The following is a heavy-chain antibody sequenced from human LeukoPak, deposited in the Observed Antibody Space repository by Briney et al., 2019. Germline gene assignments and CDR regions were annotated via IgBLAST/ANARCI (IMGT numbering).Heavy chain of an antibody. Sequence: PSETLSLTCTVSGGSISSYYWSWVRQPPGKGLEWVGYIYYSGSTNYNPSLKSRVTISVDTSKNQFSLKLSSVTAADTAVYYCARDHSASGYPYYYYGMDVWGQGTTVTVSS. D-gene: IGHD5-12*01. CDR1: GGSISSYY. V-gene: IGHV4-59*01. J-gene: IGHJ6*02. CDR3: ARDHSASGYPYYYYGMDV. CDR2: IYYSGST.